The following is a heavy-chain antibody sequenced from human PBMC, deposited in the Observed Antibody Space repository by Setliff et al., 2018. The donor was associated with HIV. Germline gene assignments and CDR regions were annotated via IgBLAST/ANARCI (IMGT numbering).Heavy chain of an antibody. D-gene: IGHD2-2*01. CDR1: GFTFSTYG. CDR2: IWYDGSNK. V-gene: IGHV3-33*01. J-gene: IGHJ4*02. CDR3: ARGKIVVVPAAMRPFDY. Sequence: PGGSLRLSCAASGFTFSTYGMHWVRQAPGKGLEWLAVIWYDGSNKYYADSVKGRFTISRDNANNLVYLQMNSLRVEDTAVYYCARGKIVVVPAAMRPFDYWGQGTLVTVSS.